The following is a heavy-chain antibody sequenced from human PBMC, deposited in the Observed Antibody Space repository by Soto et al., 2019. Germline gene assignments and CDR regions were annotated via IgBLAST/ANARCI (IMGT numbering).Heavy chain of an antibody. CDR1: GFTFSSYG. J-gene: IGHJ6*02. Sequence: QVQLVESGGGVVQPGRSLRLSCAASGFTFSSYGMHWVRQAPGKGLEWVAVIWYDGSNKYYADSVKGRFTISRDNSKNTLYLQMHSLRAEYTAVYSCARLSSGWSMGGSGYYGRDVWGQGITVTVSS. CDR3: ARLSSGWSMGGSGYYGRDV. V-gene: IGHV3-33*01. D-gene: IGHD6-13*01. CDR2: IWYDGSNK.